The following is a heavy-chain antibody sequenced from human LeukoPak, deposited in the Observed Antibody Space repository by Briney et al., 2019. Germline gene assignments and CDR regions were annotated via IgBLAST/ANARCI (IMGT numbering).Heavy chain of an antibody. J-gene: IGHJ6*03. CDR1: GFTFSLYS. CDR2: ITSSSSYI. Sequence: GGSLRLSCAASGFTFSLYSMNWVRHAPGKGLEWVASITSSSSYIYYADSVKGRFTISRDNAKNSLYLQMNSLRAEDTAVYYCARMKYCSGGSCYLSYYYMDVWGKGITVTVSS. D-gene: IGHD2-15*01. CDR3: ARMKYCSGGSCYLSYYYMDV. V-gene: IGHV3-21*01.